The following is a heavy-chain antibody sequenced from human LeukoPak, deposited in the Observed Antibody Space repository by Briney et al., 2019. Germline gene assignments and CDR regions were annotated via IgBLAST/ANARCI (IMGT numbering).Heavy chain of an antibody. V-gene: IGHV4-59*08. J-gene: IGHJ4*02. CDR1: GDSLSSSY. CDR2: IYYTGAT. CDR3: AKLGRLSSSWLYYFDY. Sequence: SETLSLTCTVSGDSLSSSYWTWIRQPPGEGVEWVAYIYYTGATRYNPPPNSRVPLSVDTSKSQFSLRLNSVTSADTAVYYCAKLGRLSSSWLYYFDYWGQGTLGTVSS. D-gene: IGHD6-13*01.